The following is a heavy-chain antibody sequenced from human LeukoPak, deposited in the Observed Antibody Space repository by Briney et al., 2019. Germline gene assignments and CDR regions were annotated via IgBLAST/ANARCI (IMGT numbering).Heavy chain of an antibody. Sequence: QPGASLRLSCAASGFTFTSYAMSWVRQAPGKGLEWVSGISGSGGSTYYADSVKGWFTISRDNSKNTLYLQMNSLRAEDTAVYYCAKSLFGDRVAGPYDYWGQGTLVTVSS. D-gene: IGHD5-12*01. CDR1: GFTFTSYA. J-gene: IGHJ4*02. V-gene: IGHV3-23*01. CDR2: ISGSGGST. CDR3: AKSLFGDRVAGPYDY.